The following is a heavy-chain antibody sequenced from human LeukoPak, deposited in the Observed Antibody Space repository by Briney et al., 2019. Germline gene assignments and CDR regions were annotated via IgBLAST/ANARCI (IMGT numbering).Heavy chain of an antibody. D-gene: IGHD3-10*01. V-gene: IGHV3-23*01. J-gene: IGHJ4*02. Sequence: GGSLRLSCAASGFTFSTYAMSWVRQAPGKGLEWASGLSGSGSSAYYADSVKGRFTISRDNSKNTLYLQMNSLRAEDTAVYYCATVTSGLTYFDYWGQGTLVTVSS. CDR2: LSGSGSSA. CDR1: GFTFSTYA. CDR3: ATVTSGLTYFDY.